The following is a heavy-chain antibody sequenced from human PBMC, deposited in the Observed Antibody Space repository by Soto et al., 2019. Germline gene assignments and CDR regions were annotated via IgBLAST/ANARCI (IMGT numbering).Heavy chain of an antibody. CDR3: ARFPIVVVTSMKYWYCDL. D-gene: IGHD2-21*02. CDR1: GFTFSSYS. V-gene: IGHV3-48*02. Sequence: EVQLVESGGGLVQPGGSLRLSCATSGFTFSSYSMNWVRQAPGKGLEWVSYIGTSGSTIYYADSVEGRFTISRDNAKNSLFLEMNSLRDEDTAVYYCARFPIVVVTSMKYWYCDLWGRGTLVSVSS. CDR2: IGTSGSTI. J-gene: IGHJ2*01.